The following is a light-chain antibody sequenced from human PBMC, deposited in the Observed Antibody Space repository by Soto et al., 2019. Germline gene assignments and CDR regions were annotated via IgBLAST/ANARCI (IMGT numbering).Light chain of an antibody. V-gene: IGKV3D-20*01. Sequence: DIVLTQSPATLSLSPGDRVTRSCGASQSVVGGYFAWYQQKPGLAPRLIIYDTSIRASGIPDRISGSGSGTHFTLTISRLEPEDFAVYYCQQYGSSPSFGQGTKVDIK. CDR3: QQYGSSPS. CDR1: QSVVGGY. J-gene: IGKJ1*01. CDR2: DTS.